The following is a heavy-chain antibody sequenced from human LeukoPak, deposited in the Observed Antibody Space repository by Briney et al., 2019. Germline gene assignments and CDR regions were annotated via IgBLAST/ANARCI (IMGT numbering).Heavy chain of an antibody. CDR3: AKGLMPHPGLGPNGFDP. CDR2: INWNGATQ. J-gene: IGHJ5*02. D-gene: IGHD2-2*01. CDR1: GFTFDDYA. V-gene: IGHV3-9*01. Sequence: GGSLRLSCAAAGFTFDDYAMHWVRQGQGRGLEWVSGINWNGATQYYADSVKGRFTISRDNAKNSLYLHMNSLLTDDTAFYYCAKGLMPHPGLGPNGFDPWGQGTQVTVSS.